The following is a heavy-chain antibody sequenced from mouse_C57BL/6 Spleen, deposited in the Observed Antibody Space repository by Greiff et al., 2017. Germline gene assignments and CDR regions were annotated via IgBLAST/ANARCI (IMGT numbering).Heavy chain of an antibody. CDR1: GYSITSGYY. CDR2: ISYDGSN. Sequence: VQLQQSGPGLVKPSQSLSLTCSVTGYSITSGYYWNWIRQFPGNKLEWMGYISYDGSNNYNPSLKNRISITRDTSKNQFFLKLNSVTTEDTATYYCASGIITTGFDYWGQGTTLTVSS. D-gene: IGHD1-1*01. V-gene: IGHV3-6*01. CDR3: ASGIITTGFDY. J-gene: IGHJ2*01.